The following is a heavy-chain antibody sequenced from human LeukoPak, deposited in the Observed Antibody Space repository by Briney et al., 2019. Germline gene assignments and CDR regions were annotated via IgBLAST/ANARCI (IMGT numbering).Heavy chain of an antibody. CDR2: IYYSGST. V-gene: IGHV4-59*01. CDR1: GGSISSYY. Sequence: PSETLSLTCTVSGGSISSYYWSWIRQPPGKRLEWIGYIYYSGSTNYNPSLKSRVTISVDTSKNQFSLKLSSVTAADTAVYYCARFSSGGGFDYWGQGTLVTVSS. J-gene: IGHJ4*02. D-gene: IGHD6-19*01. CDR3: ARFSSGGGFDY.